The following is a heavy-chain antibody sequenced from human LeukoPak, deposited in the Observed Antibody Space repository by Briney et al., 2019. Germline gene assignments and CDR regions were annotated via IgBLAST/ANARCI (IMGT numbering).Heavy chain of an antibody. V-gene: IGHV3-7*01. J-gene: IGHJ6*03. Sequence: PGGSLRLSCAASGFTFNKYRMNWVRQAPGKGLEWVANMKQDGSEEFYVDSVKGRFTISRDGAKNSLFLQMDSVTAEDTAVYYCARVFADYFGSGTAYYYYYYYMDVWGKGTTVTVSS. CDR2: MKQDGSEE. CDR1: GFTFNKYR. D-gene: IGHD3-10*01. CDR3: ARVFADYFGSGTAYYYYYYYMDV.